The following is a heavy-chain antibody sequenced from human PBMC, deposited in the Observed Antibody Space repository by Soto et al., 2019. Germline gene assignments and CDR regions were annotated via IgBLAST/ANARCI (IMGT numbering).Heavy chain of an antibody. D-gene: IGHD1-26*01. CDR1: GYSFTSYW. Sequence: HGESLKISCKGSGYSFTSYWIGWARQMPVKGLEWMGIIYPGDSDTRYSPSFQGQVTISADKSISTAYLQWSSLKASDTAMYYCASSGSSPFSYYYGMDVWGQGTTVTVS. V-gene: IGHV5-51*01. CDR3: ASSGSSPFSYYYGMDV. CDR2: IYPGDSDT. J-gene: IGHJ6*02.